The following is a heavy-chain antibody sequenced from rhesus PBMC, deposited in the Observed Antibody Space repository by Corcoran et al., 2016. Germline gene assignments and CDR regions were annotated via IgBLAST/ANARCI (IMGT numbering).Heavy chain of an antibody. CDR2: IDGTKVSK. D-gene: IGHD4-23*01. J-gene: IGHJ1*01. Sequence: QVTLQQWGEGLVKPSETLSLTCAVYGGSISGYYYWSWIRQAPGMGLEWIGNIDGTKVSKNYNRPVKNRVTISKDTSRKQFSLKLSSVTAADTAVYYCARRNSNYGHFDFWGQGALVTVSS. CDR3: ARRNSNYGHFDF. V-gene: IGHV4-73*01. CDR1: GGSISGYYY.